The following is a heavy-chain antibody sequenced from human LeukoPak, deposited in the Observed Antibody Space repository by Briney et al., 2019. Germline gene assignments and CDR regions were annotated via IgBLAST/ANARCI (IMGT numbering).Heavy chain of an antibody. Sequence: SETLSLTCAVSGYSISSGYYWGWIRQPPGKGLEWIGSIYQSGSTYYNPSLKSRVTISVDTSKNQFSLKLSSVTAADTAVYYCARALGEATAAAVAHRGLYYYYMDVWGKGTTVTVSS. J-gene: IGHJ6*03. CDR3: ARALGEATAAAVAHRGLYYYYMDV. CDR1: GYSISSGYY. CDR2: IYQSGST. V-gene: IGHV4-38-2*01. D-gene: IGHD6-19*01.